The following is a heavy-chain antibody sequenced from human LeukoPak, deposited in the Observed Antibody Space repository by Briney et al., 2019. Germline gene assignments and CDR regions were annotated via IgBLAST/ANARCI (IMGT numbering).Heavy chain of an antibody. V-gene: IGHV1-69*05. D-gene: IGHD2-15*01. CDR1: GGTFSSYA. J-gene: IGHJ6*03. CDR2: IIPIFGTA. CDR3: ARAVSAATYYYYYMDV. Sequence: GASVKVSCKASGGTFSSYAISWVRQAPGQGLEWMGGIIPIFGTANYAQKFQSRVTITTDESTSTAYMELSSLRSEDTAVYYCARAVSAATYYYYYMDVWGKGTTVTVSS.